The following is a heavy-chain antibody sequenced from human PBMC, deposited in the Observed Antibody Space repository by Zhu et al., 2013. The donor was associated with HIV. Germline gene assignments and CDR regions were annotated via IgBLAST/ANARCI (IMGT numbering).Heavy chain of an antibody. CDR3: ARASLPYGDYYYFDY. J-gene: IGHJ4*02. V-gene: IGHV4-30-4*01. Sequence: QVQLQESGPGLVKPSQTLSLTCTVSGGSISSGDYYWSWIRQPPGKGLEWIGYIYYSGSTYYNPSLKSRVTISVDTSKNQFSLKLSSVTAADTAVYYCARASLPYGDYYYFDYWGQGTLVTVSS. CDR2: IYYSGST. D-gene: IGHD4-17*01. CDR1: GGSISSGDYY.